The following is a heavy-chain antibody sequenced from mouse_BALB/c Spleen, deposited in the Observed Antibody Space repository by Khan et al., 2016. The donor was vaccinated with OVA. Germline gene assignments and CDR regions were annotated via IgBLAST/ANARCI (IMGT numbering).Heavy chain of an antibody. CDR3: ARGNWQSYYFDY. CDR1: GYRFTSYI. CDR2: INPYNGAT. J-gene: IGHJ2*01. D-gene: IGHD4-1*01. Sequence: VQLQQSGPELVKPGTSVKMSCKASGYRFTSYIIHWVKQKPGQGLEWIGYINPYNGATKYNEKFKGKATLTSDKSSNTAYMELSSLNSEDSAVYYCARGNWQSYYFDYWGQGTTLTVSS. V-gene: IGHV1S136*01.